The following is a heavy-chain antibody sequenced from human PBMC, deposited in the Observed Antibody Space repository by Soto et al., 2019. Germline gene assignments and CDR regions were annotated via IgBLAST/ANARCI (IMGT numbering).Heavy chain of an antibody. CDR3: ARDSNFAVAGSRGAFDI. CDR2: IGTAGDT. D-gene: IGHD6-19*01. Sequence: GGSLRLSCAASGFTFSSYDMHWVRQATGKGLEWVSAIGTAGDTYYPGSVKGRFTISRENAKNSLYLQMNSLRAEETAVYYCARDSNFAVAGSRGAFDIWGQGTMVTVSS. V-gene: IGHV3-13*01. CDR1: GFTFSSYD. J-gene: IGHJ3*02.